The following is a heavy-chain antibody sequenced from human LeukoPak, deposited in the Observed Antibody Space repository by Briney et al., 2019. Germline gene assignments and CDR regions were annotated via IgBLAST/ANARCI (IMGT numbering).Heavy chain of an antibody. CDR2: ISYDGSNK. V-gene: IGHV3-30*18. J-gene: IGHJ4*02. CDR1: EFTFSSYG. Sequence: GGSLRLSCAASEFTFSSYGMHWVRQAPGKGLEWVAVISYDGSNKYYADSVKGRFTISRDNSKNTLYLQMNSLRAEDTAVYYCAKLAMVISTYYYDSSGYHPDYWGQGTLVTVSS. D-gene: IGHD3-22*01. CDR3: AKLAMVISTYYYDSSGYHPDY.